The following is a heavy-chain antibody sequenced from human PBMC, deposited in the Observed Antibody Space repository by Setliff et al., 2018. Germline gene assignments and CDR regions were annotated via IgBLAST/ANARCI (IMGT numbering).Heavy chain of an antibody. CDR2: IYIGGSA. J-gene: IGHJ6*03. CDR1: GGSISSYY. V-gene: IGHV4-4*07. D-gene: IGHD6-19*01. CDR3: AREQWLDPPGYYYMDV. Sequence: KTSETLSPTCTVSGGSISSYYWSWIRQPAGKGLEWIGHIYIGGSANYNPSLKSRVTTSIDTSKNQFSLKLSSVTAADMAVYYCAREQWLDPPGYYYMDVWAKGTTVTVSS.